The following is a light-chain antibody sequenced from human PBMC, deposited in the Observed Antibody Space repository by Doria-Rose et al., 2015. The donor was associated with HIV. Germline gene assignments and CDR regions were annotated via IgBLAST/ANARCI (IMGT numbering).Light chain of an antibody. Sequence: DIQMTQSPSSLSASVGDRVTIACRASQGISNFLAWYQQKPGRVPKLLIYAASTSQSGVPSRFSGSGSGTDFSLTISTLQPEDVAIYYCQNYNSAPLTFGGGRKVEIK. CDR2: AAS. V-gene: IGKV1-27*01. J-gene: IGKJ4*01. CDR3: QNYNSAPLT. CDR1: QGISNF.